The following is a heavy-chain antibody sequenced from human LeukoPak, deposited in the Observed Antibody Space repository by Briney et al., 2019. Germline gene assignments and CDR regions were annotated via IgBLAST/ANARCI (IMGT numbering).Heavy chain of an antibody. V-gene: IGHV3-33*01. Sequence: PGGSLRLSCAASGFTFSSYGMHWVRQAPGKGLEWVAVIWFDGNNKYYADSVKGRVTISRDNSKNTLYLQMNSLRAEDTAVYYCARDRDWGCSYCSYWGQGTLVTVSS. D-gene: IGHD7-27*01. CDR1: GFTFSSYG. CDR2: IWFDGNNK. J-gene: IGHJ4*02. CDR3: ARDRDWGCSYCSY.